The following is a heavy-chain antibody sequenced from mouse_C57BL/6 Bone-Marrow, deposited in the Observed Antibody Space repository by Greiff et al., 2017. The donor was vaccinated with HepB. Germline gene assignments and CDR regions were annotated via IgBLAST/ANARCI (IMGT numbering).Heavy chain of an antibody. D-gene: IGHD1-1*02. CDR2: IHPNSGST. CDR1: GYTFTSYW. V-gene: IGHV1-64*01. J-gene: IGHJ1*03. CDR3: ASYVYFDV. Sequence: VQLQQPGAELVKPGASVKLSCKASGYTFTSYWMHWVKQRPGQGLEWIGMIHPNSGSTNYNEKFKSKATLTVDKSSSTAYMQVSSLTSEDSAVYYCASYVYFDVWGTGTTVTVSS.